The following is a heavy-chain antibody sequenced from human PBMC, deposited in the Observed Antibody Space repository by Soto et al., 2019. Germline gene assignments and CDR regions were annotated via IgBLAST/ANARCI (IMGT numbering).Heavy chain of an antibody. CDR2: XXHSGSN. V-gene: IGHV4-34*01. J-gene: IGHJ4*02. CDR1: XGXXXXXX. Sequence: SETLXLTXXXXXGXXXXXXXXXXXQPPGXGXEWXXXXXHSGSNNSNPSLKSRVPISVDTSKNQFSLKLSSVTAADTAVYYCARGVARYDYVWGRPKYYFDYWGQGTLVTVSS. D-gene: IGHD3-16*01. CDR3: ARGVARYDYVWGRPKYYFDY.